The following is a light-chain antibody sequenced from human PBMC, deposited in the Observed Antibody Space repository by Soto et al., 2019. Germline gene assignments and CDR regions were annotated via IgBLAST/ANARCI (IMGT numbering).Light chain of an antibody. CDR1: QGLITN. CDR2: GAS. CDR3: HQYTFCPYT. J-gene: IGKJ2*01. V-gene: IGKV3-15*01. Sequence: EVVMTQSPATLSVSPGERATLSCTASQGLITNLAWYQQKPGQPPRLLIYGASTRATGIPARFSGRGSGTEFSLTISSLQPEDFAFYYCHQYTFCPYTLGQGTKLEIK.